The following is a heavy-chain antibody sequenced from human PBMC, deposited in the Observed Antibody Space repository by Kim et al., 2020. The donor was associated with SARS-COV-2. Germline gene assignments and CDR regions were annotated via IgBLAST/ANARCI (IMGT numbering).Heavy chain of an antibody. Sequence: YVDSVKGRSTMTRDNAKNSLYLQMSSQRAEDTAIYYCAALDTVQVPGGIWGQGTLVTVSS. D-gene: IGHD3-10*01. CDR3: AALDTVQVPGGI. J-gene: IGHJ4*02. V-gene: IGHV3-7*01.